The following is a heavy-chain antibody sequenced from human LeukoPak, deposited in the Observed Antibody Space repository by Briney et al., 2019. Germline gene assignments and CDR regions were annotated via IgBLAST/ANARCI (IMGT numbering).Heavy chain of an antibody. CDR2: IHYSGST. J-gene: IGHJ4*02. CDR3: ARDAGATAY. D-gene: IGHD4/OR15-4a*01. Sequence: SETLSLTCTVSGVSISTDYWTWVRQPPGKRPEWIGYIHYSGSTTYNPPLQSRVTISIDTSKNQFSLRLTSVTSADTAVYYCARDAGATAYWGQGALVTVSS. V-gene: IGHV4-59*01. CDR1: GVSISTDY.